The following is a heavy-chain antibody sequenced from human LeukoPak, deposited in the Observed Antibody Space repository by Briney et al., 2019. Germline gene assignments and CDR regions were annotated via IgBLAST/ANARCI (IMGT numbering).Heavy chain of an antibody. V-gene: IGHV3-74*01. J-gene: IGHJ4*02. CDR1: GFPFSSYS. CDR3: ARSLGGAYDY. D-gene: IGHD1-26*01. Sequence: GGSLRLSCAASGFPFSSYSMPWVRQAPGKGLVWVSSISIDGGNTNYADSVKGRFTISRDNSKNTLYLQMDSLRAEDTAVYYCARSLGGAYDYWGQGTLVAVSS. CDR2: ISIDGGNT.